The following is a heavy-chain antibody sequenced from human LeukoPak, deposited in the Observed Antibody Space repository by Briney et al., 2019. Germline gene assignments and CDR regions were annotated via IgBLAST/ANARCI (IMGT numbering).Heavy chain of an antibody. CDR2: VHTDGST. CDR1: GGSISSGRYY. Sequence: TPSETLSLTCTVSGGSISSGRYYWTWIRQPAGTGLEWIGRVHTDGSTKYNPSLKSRVTISVDTSKNQFSLKLSSVTAADTAVYYCASFNEGSSTIDYWGQGTLVTVSS. V-gene: IGHV4-61*02. CDR3: ASFNEGSSTIDY. J-gene: IGHJ4*02. D-gene: IGHD6-13*01.